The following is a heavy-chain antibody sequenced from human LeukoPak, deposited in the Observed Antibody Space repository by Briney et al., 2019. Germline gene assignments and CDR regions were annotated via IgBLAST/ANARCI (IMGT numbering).Heavy chain of an antibody. D-gene: IGHD3-10*01. V-gene: IGHV4-4*02. CDR1: GGSISSSNW. Sequence: SGTLSLTCAVSGGSISSSNWWSWVRQPPGKGLEWIGEIYHGGSTNYNPSLESRVTISVDTSKNQFSLKLSSVTAADTAVYYFARDRWVLNKEDRYAWVTIYGSGSYYFDYWGQGTLVTVSS. CDR2: IYHGGST. CDR3: ARDRWVLNKEDRYAWVTIYGSGSYYFDY. J-gene: IGHJ4*02.